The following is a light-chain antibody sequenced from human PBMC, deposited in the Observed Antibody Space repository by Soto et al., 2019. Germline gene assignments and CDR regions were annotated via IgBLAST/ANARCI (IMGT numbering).Light chain of an antibody. Sequence: EIVLTQSPGTLSLSPGERATLSCRASQSVSNNYLAWYQQKPGQAPRLLIYGASNRATGIPARFSSSGSGTDFTLTISSLQPEDFATYYCQQSYSTPITFGQWTRLEIK. V-gene: IGKV3-20*01. CDR1: QSVSNNY. J-gene: IGKJ5*01. CDR3: QQSYSTPIT. CDR2: GAS.